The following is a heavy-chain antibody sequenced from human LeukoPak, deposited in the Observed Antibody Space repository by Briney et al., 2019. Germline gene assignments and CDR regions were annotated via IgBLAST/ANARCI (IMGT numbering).Heavy chain of an antibody. CDR3: ARVHSPPTPLVPAALGGFVDY. J-gene: IGHJ4*02. D-gene: IGHD2-2*01. CDR1: GGSFSGYY. CDR2: INHSGST. V-gene: IGHV4-34*01. Sequence: PSETLSLTCAVYGGSFSGYYWSWIRQPPGKGLEWIGEINHSGSTNYNPSLKSRVTISVDTSKNQFSLKLSSVTAADTAVYYCARVHSPPTPLVPAALGGFVDYWGQGTLVTVSS.